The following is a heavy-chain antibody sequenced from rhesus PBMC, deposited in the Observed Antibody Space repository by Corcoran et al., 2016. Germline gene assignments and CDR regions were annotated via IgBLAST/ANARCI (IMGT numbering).Heavy chain of an antibody. Sequence: QVQLQESGPGLVKASETLSLTCAVSGGSPNNFYWSWRRPAPGKGLEWIWSLDSRVMPNYTPSLKSRVTLSVDTSKNQFSLKLSSVTAADTAVYYCARRSGVRGGYFDSWGQGVLVTVSS. CDR1: GGSPNNFY. CDR3: ARRSGVRGGYFDS. V-gene: IGHV4S11*01. D-gene: IGHD3-22*01. CDR2: LDSRVMP. J-gene: IGHJ4*01.